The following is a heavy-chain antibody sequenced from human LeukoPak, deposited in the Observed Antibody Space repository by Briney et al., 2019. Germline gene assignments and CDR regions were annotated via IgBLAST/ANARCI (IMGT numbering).Heavy chain of an antibody. J-gene: IGHJ4*02. Sequence: GGSLRLSCAASGFTFSSYWMSRVRQAPGKGLEWVANINQDGSEEYYVDSVKGRFTISRDNAKNSLYLQMNSLRAEDTAVYYCARTPDGPDYWGQGTLVTVSS. D-gene: IGHD5-24*01. V-gene: IGHV3-7*03. CDR3: ARTPDGPDY. CDR1: GFTFSSYW. CDR2: INQDGSEE.